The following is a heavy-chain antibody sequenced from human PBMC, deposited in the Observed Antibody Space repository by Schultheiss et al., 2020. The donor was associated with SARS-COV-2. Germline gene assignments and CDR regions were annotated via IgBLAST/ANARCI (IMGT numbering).Heavy chain of an antibody. J-gene: IGHJ6*03. CDR2: ITGSGGNT. CDR1: GFTFSSYA. Sequence: GGSLRLSCAASGFTFSSYAMHWVRQAPGKGLEWVSGITGSGGNTYYADSVKGRFTISRDNSKNMLYLQLNSLRAEDTAVYYCARDGMAAALNYYYYYMDVWGKGTTVTVSS. CDR3: ARDGMAAALNYYYYYMDV. D-gene: IGHD2-15*01. V-gene: IGHV3-23*01.